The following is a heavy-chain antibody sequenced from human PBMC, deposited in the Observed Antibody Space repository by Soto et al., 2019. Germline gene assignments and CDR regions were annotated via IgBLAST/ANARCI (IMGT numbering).Heavy chain of an antibody. J-gene: IGHJ4*02. Sequence: SETLYLTCTVFGGSISSYYWSWIRQPPGKGLEWIGYIYYSGSTNYNPSLKSRVTISVDTSKNQFSLKLSSVTAADTAVYYCARSYGRYWGQGILVPSLQ. V-gene: IGHV4-59*01. D-gene: IGHD3-10*01. CDR2: IYYSGST. CDR1: GGSISSYY. CDR3: ARSYGRY.